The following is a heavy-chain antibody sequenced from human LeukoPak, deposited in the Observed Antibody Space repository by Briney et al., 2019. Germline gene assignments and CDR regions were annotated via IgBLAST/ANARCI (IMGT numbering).Heavy chain of an antibody. CDR1: GFTFDDYA. D-gene: IGHD3-22*01. CDR3: AKASGYYDSSGYYQS. Sequence: GGSLRLSCAASGFTFDDYAMHWVRQAPGNGLEWVSGISWNSGSIGYADSVKGRFTISRDNAKNSLYLQMNSLRAEDTALYYCAKASGYYDSSGYYQSWGQGTLVTVSS. CDR2: ISWNSGSI. V-gene: IGHV3-9*01. J-gene: IGHJ4*02.